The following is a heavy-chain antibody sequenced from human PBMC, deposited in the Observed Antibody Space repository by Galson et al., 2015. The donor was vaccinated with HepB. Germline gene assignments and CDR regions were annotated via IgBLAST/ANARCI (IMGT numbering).Heavy chain of an antibody. D-gene: IGHD3-22*01. CDR1: GFTFSSYA. Sequence: SLRLSCAASGFTFSSYAMSWVRQAPGKGLEWVSAISGSGGSTYYADSVKGRFTISRDNSKNTLYLQMNSLRAEDTAVYYCAKDSSSNNHYYHSNTYDAFDIWGQGTMVTVSS. V-gene: IGHV3-23*01. CDR2: ISGSGGST. J-gene: IGHJ3*02. CDR3: AKDSSSNNHYYHSNTYDAFDI.